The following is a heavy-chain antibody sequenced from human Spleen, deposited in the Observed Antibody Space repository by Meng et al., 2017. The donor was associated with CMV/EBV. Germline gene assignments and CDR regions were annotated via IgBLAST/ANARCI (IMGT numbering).Heavy chain of an antibody. V-gene: IGHV4-4*02. D-gene: IGHD2-15*01. Sequence: SETLSLTFAVSGGSISSSNWWGWVRQPPGKGLEWSGEIYHSGTTNYNPPLRSRVTISVDKSKNQFTLRLNSMAAADTAVYYFASGPPPSRYDNRWYYFDCWGPGTLVTVSS. J-gene: IGHJ4*02. CDR3: ASGPPPSRYDNRWYYFDC. CDR1: GGSISSSNW. CDR2: IYHSGTT.